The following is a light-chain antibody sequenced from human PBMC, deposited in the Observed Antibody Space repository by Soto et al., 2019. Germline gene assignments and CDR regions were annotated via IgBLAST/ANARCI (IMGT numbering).Light chain of an antibody. CDR1: QSVSSN. CDR3: QQYNNRWT. J-gene: IGKJ1*01. CDR2: GAS. Sequence: EIVMTQSPATLSVSPGERATLSCRARQSVSSNLAWYQQKPGQAPRLLIYGASTRAAGIPARFSGSGSGTEFTLNISSLQSEDVAVYFCQQYNNRWTFGPGTKVEIK. V-gene: IGKV3-15*01.